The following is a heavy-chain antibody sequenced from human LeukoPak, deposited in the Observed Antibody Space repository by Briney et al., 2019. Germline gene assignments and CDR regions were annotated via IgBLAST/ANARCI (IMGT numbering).Heavy chain of an antibody. CDR1: GYTFTSYG. J-gene: IGHJ6*02. Sequence: ASVKVSCKASGYTFTSYGISWVRQAPGQGLEWMGWISAYNGNTNYAQKLQGRVTMTTDTSTSTAYMELSSLRSEDTAVYYCARGPVRPQGLYYYDMDVWGQGTTVTVSS. CDR2: ISAYNGNT. CDR3: ARGPVRPQGLYYYDMDV. V-gene: IGHV1-18*01. D-gene: IGHD3-10*02.